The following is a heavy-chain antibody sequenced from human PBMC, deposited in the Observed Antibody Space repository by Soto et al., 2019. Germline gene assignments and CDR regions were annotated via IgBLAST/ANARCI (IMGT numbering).Heavy chain of an antibody. J-gene: IGHJ4*02. D-gene: IGHD6-19*01. CDR3: TRYPGYSSAWFGGD. V-gene: IGHV3-48*01. CDR2: ISPTSSTI. Sequence: EVQLVESGRGLVRPGGSLRLSCAASGFTFSRFSMNWVRQAPGKGLEWVSYISPTSSTIYYAAAVRGRFTVSRDNAKNSLYLKSNSLRVDDTAVYYCTRYPGYSSAWFGGDWGQGIRVIVSS. CDR1: GFTFSRFS.